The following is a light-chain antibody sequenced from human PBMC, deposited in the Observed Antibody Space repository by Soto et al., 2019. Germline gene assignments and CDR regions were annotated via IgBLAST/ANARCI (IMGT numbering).Light chain of an antibody. J-gene: IGKJ1*01. CDR2: GAS. V-gene: IGKV3-15*01. CDR1: QSVSSN. CDR3: QQYSYWRT. Sequence: EIVMTQSPATLYASPGERATLSCRASQSVSSNLAWYRQKPGQAPRLLIYGASTRATGIPVRFSGSGSGTEFTLTISSLQSEDFAVYYCQQYSYWRTFGQGTKVEIK.